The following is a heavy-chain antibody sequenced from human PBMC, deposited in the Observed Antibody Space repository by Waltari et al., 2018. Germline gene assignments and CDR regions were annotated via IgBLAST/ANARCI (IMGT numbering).Heavy chain of an antibody. CDR2: INVDGRI. J-gene: IGHJ4*02. D-gene: IGHD6-25*01. CDR1: GGSFSNSY. V-gene: IGHV4-4*07. Sequence: QVQLQESGPGLVKPSETLSLTCSVPGGSFSNSYWSWIRQSATEGLEWIGRINVDGRINYNPSLESRVTISVDTSKNQFSLKLSSVTAADTAVFYCARQVGSSGTPEYWGQGTLVTVSS. CDR3: ARQVGSSGTPEY.